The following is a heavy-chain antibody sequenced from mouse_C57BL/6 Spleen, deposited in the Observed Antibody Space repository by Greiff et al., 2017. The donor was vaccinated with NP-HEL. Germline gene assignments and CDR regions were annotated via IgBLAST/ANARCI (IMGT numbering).Heavy chain of an antibody. J-gene: IGHJ4*01. D-gene: IGHD2-4*01. CDR2: IHPNSGST. Sequence: QVQLQQSGAELVKPGASVKLSCKASGYTFTSYWMHWVKQRPGQGLEWIGMIHPNSGSTNYNEKFKSKATLTVDKSSSTAYMQLSSLTSEDSAVYYCARGFYDYEFAMDYWGQGTSVTVSS. V-gene: IGHV1-64*01. CDR1: GYTFTSYW. CDR3: ARGFYDYEFAMDY.